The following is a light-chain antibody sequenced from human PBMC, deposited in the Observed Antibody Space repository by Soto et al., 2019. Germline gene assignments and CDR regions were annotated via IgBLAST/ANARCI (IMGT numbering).Light chain of an antibody. J-gene: IGKJ5*01. CDR2: DAS. CDR3: QQRSNWPIT. Sequence: EIVLTQSPGTLSLSPGERATVSCRASQSVSDYLAWYQQKPGQAPRLLIYDASNRATGIPPRFGGSGSGTDFTLTISSLEPEDFAVYYCQQRSNWPITFGQGTRLEIK. CDR1: QSVSDY. V-gene: IGKV3-11*01.